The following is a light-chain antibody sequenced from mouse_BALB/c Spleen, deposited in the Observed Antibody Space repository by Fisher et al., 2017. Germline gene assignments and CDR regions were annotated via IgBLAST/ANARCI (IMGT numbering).Light chain of an antibody. Sequence: IVLTQTPAILSASPGEKVTMTCRASSSVSYMHWYQQKSGTSPKRWIYDTSKLASGVPVRFSGSGSGNSYSLTISSMEGEDAATYYCQQFTSSPWTFGGGTKLEIK. CDR2: DTS. J-gene: IGKJ1*01. CDR3: QQFTSSPWT. V-gene: IGKV4-59*01. CDR1: SSVSY.